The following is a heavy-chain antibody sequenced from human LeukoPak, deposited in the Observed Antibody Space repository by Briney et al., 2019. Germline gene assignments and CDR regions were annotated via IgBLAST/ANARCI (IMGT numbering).Heavy chain of an antibody. J-gene: IGHJ4*02. V-gene: IGHV4-59*11. CDR1: GGSISSHY. CDR2: KYDSVST. D-gene: IGHD5-18*01. CDR3: ATIKRGNIYGYFDF. Sequence: SETLSLTCTVSGGSISSHYWSWIRQPPGKGLEWIGYKYDSVSTKDNPSLKSRVTLSADTSKNQFSLRLSSVTAADTAVYYCATIKRGNIYGYFDFWGQGILVTVSS.